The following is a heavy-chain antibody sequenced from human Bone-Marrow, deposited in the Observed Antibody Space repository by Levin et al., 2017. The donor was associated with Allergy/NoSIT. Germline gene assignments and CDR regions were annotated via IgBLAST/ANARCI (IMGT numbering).Heavy chain of an antibody. Sequence: LSLTCAASGFKFSIYGMHWVRQAPGKGLEWVAVIWYDGSNEYYAESVKGRFTISRDNSKNTLYLQMNRLRVEDTAVYYCARDPTTPIYYGMDVWGQGTTVTVSS. CDR1: GFKFSIYG. D-gene: IGHD4-17*01. CDR3: ARDPTTPIYYGMDV. CDR2: IWYDGSNE. J-gene: IGHJ6*02. V-gene: IGHV3-33*01.